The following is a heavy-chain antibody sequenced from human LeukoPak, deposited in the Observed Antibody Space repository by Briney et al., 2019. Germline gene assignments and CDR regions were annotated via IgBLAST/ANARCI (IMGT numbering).Heavy chain of an antibody. CDR2: IPYDGSNK. D-gene: IGHD2-21*01. V-gene: IGHV3-30*02. Sequence: GGSLRLSCAASGFNFSNYGMHWVRQAPGKGLEWVAFIPYDGSNKYYADSLQGRFTISSDNSMNTLYLQMSSLRAEDTAIYYCAKDICGGNCYPHGGYWGQGTLVTVSS. CDR3: AKDICGGNCYPHGGY. J-gene: IGHJ4*02. CDR1: GFNFSNYG.